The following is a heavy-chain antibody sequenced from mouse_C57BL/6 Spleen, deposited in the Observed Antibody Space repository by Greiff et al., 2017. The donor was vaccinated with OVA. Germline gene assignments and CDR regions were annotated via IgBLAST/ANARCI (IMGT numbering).Heavy chain of an antibody. CDR1: GYAFSSYW. J-gene: IGHJ4*01. CDR2: IYPGDGDT. Sequence: QVQLQQSGAELVKPGASVKISCKASGYAFSSYWMNWVKQRPGKGLEWLGQIYPGDGDTNNNGKFKGKATLTADKSSSTAYMHLSSLTSEDSAVYFCARNWEVGYAMDYWGQGTSVTVSS. D-gene: IGHD4-1*01. V-gene: IGHV1-80*01. CDR3: ARNWEVGYAMDY.